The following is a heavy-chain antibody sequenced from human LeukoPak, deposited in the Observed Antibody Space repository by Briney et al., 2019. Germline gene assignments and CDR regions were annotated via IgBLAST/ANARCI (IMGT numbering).Heavy chain of an antibody. J-gene: IGHJ5*02. Sequence: GGSLRLSCTASGFTFGDYAMSWFRQAPGKGLEWVGFIRSKAYGGTTEYAASVKGRFTISRDDSKSIAYLQMNSLKTEDTAVYYCTRDRFFEVRGVIMANWFDPWGQGTLVTVSS. V-gene: IGHV3-49*03. CDR2: IRSKAYGGTT. CDR3: TRDRFFEVRGVIMANWFDP. CDR1: GFTFGDYA. D-gene: IGHD3-10*01.